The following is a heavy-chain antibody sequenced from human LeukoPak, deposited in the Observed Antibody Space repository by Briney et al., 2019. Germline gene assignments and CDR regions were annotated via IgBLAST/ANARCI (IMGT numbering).Heavy chain of an antibody. CDR1: GFTVSSSY. CDR2: IYSGGST. D-gene: IGHD1-26*01. J-gene: IGHJ4*02. CDR3: ARARDRWELRGVFDY. V-gene: IGHV3-66*01. Sequence: GGSLRLSCAASGFTVSSSYMTRVRQAPGRGLEWVSVIYSGGSTYYADSVKGRFTISRDNSKNTVYLEMNSLRAEDTALYYCARARDRWELRGVFDYWGQGTLVTVSS.